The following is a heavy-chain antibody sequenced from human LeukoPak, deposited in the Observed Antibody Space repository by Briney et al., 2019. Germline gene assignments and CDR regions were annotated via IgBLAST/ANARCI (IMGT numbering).Heavy chain of an antibody. CDR3: AKDPGYGDYGGGGCYGMDV. Sequence: GGSLRLSCAASGFTFSSYAMSWVRQAPGKGLEWVSAISGSGGSTYYADPVKGRFTISRDNSKNTLYLQMNSLRAEDTAVYYCAKDPGYGDYGGGGCYGMDVWGQGTTVTVSS. CDR2: ISGSGGST. V-gene: IGHV3-23*01. J-gene: IGHJ6*02. CDR1: GFTFSSYA. D-gene: IGHD4-17*01.